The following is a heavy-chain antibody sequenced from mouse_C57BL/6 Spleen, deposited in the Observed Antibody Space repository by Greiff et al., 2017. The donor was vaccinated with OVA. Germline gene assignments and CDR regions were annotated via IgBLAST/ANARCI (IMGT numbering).Heavy chain of an antibody. D-gene: IGHD3-2*02. J-gene: IGHJ2*01. CDR2: IYPGDGDT. Sequence: VKLVESGAELVKPGASVKISCKASGYAFSSYWMNWVKQRPGKGLEWIGQIYPGDGDTNYNGKFKGKATLTADKSSSTAYMQLSSLTSEDSAVYFCARSGDSSGYSYYFDYWGQGTTLTVSS. V-gene: IGHV1-80*01. CDR1: GYAFSSYW. CDR3: ARSGDSSGYSYYFDY.